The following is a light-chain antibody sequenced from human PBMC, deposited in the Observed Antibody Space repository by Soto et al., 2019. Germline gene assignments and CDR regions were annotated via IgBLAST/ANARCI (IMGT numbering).Light chain of an antibody. CDR2: DAS. V-gene: IGKV3-11*01. CDR3: QQRSNWPLT. J-gene: IGKJ4*01. CDR1: QSVSSY. Sequence: EIVLTQSPATLSFSPGERATLSCRASQSVSSYLAWYQQKPGQAPRLLMYDASKRATGIPVRFSASGSGTDFTLTISSLEPEDFAVYYCQQRSNWPLTFGGGTKVEIK.